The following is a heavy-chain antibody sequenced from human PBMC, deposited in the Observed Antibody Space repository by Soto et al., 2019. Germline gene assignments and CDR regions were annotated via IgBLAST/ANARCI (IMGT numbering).Heavy chain of an antibody. Sequence: SETLSLTCTVSGGSVSSGSYYWSWIRQPPGKGLEWIGYFYYSGNTNYNPSLKSRVTISVDTSKNQFSLRLTSVTAADTAVYYCERLAVYCSTNGCHGDYAMDVWGQGTTVTVAS. CDR1: GGSVSSGSYY. J-gene: IGHJ6*02. D-gene: IGHD2-2*01. CDR2: FYYSGNT. CDR3: ERLAVYCSTNGCHGDYAMDV. V-gene: IGHV4-61*01.